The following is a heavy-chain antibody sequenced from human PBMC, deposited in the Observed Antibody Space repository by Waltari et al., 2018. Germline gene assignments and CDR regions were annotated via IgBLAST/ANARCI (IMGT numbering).Heavy chain of an antibody. CDR1: GGTFSSYT. CDR2: SIPTLGIA. J-gene: IGHJ6*02. D-gene: IGHD6-6*01. V-gene: IGHV1-69*02. CDR3: ARAKLAEFYYYYGMDV. Sequence: QVQLVQSGAEVKKPGSSVKVSCKASGGTFSSYTISWVRQAPGQGLEWRGRSIPTLGIANYAQKVQCRVTITADKATGTAYMELSSLRSEDTAVYYCARAKLAEFYYYYGMDVWGQGTTVTVSS.